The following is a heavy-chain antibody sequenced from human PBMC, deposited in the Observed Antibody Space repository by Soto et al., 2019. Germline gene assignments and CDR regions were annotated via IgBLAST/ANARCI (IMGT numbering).Heavy chain of an antibody. J-gene: IGHJ4*02. CDR2: ISWNGAII. D-gene: IGHD6-19*01. V-gene: IGHV3-9*01. Sequence: SLRLSCVGSGFTFDDFAMHWVRQAPGKGLEWVSGISWNGAIIGYADSVSGRFTISRDNAKNSLYLHMKGLRHEDTALYYCEKDKMGTGWLFDSWGQGTLVTVSS. CDR3: EKDKMGTGWLFDS. CDR1: GFTFDDFA.